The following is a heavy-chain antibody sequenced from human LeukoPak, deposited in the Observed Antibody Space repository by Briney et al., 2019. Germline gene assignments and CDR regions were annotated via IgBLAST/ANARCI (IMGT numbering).Heavy chain of an antibody. CDR3: ATGQLLWFGEPSYYFDY. Sequence: ASVKVSCKASGYTFTGYYMHWVRQAPGQGLEWMGWINPNSGGTNYAQKFQGRVTMTEDTSTDTAYMELSSLRSEDTAVYYCATGQLLWFGEPSYYFDYWGQGTLVTVSS. D-gene: IGHD3-10*01. V-gene: IGHV1-2*02. CDR2: INPNSGGT. CDR1: GYTFTGYY. J-gene: IGHJ4*02.